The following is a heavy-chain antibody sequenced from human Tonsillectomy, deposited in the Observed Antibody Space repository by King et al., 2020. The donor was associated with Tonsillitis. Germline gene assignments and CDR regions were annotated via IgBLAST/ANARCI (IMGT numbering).Heavy chain of an antibody. D-gene: IGHD5-18*01. CDR1: EFSLSTSGVG. CDR2: IYWGDDK. CDR3: AVKVGVDTAMVFDY. Sequence: ITLKESGPTLVKPTQTLTLTCTVSEFSLSTSGVGGGWIRQPPGKALEWLALIYWGDDKGYNPSLKSRLTITKDTSKNHVVLKMTNMDPVDTATYYCAVKVGVDTAMVFDYWGQGTLVTVSS. V-gene: IGHV2-5*02. J-gene: IGHJ4*02.